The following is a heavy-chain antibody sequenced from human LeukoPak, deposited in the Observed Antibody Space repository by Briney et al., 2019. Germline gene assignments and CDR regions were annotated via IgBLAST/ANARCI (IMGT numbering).Heavy chain of an antibody. D-gene: IGHD3-10*01. Sequence: GGSLRLSCAASEFSVGSNYMTWVRQAPGKGLEWVSLIYSGGSTYYADSVKGRFTISRDNSKNTLYLQMNSLRAEDTAVYYCARVYGSGSYYTYYFDYWGQGTLVTVSS. CDR1: EFSVGSNY. CDR2: IYSGGST. V-gene: IGHV3-66*01. CDR3: ARVYGSGSYYTYYFDY. J-gene: IGHJ4*02.